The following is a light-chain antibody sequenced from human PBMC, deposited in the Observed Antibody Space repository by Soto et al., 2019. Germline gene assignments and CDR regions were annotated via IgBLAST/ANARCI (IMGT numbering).Light chain of an antibody. Sequence: QSALTQPRSVSGSPGQSVTISCTGTSSDVGGYNYVSWYQQHPGKAPKLMIYDVNKRPSGVPDRFSGSKFGNTASLTISGLHAEDEADYYCCSYAGSYPLVFGSGTKVTVL. V-gene: IGLV2-11*01. CDR2: DVN. J-gene: IGLJ1*01. CDR3: CSYAGSYPLV. CDR1: SSDVGGYNY.